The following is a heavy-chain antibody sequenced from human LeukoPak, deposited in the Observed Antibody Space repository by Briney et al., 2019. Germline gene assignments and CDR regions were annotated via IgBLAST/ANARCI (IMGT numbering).Heavy chain of an antibody. D-gene: IGHD1-26*01. CDR1: GSGYSFANFW. CDR3: ARRSGSYFNF. Sequence: GESLNISCRGSGSGYSFANFWIGWVRPMPGKGLEWMGIIYPGDSDTRYSPSFEGQVTISVDKSVNTAYLQWSSLRASDTAIYFCARRSGSYFNFWGQGTQVIVSS. J-gene: IGHJ4*02. CDR2: IYPGDSDT. V-gene: IGHV5-51*01.